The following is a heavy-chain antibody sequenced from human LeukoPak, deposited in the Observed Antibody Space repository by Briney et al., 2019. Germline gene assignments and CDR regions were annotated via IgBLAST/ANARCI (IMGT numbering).Heavy chain of an antibody. J-gene: IGHJ4*02. CDR3: AKAVVIVPTATPFDY. CDR1: GFTFSNYA. V-gene: IGHV3-23*01. CDR2: ISGSGDST. Sequence: PGGSLRLSCAASGFTFSNYAMRWVRQAPGKGLEWVSGISGSGDSTYYADSVKGRFTISRDNSKNTLYLQMNSLRAEDTAVYYCAKAVVIVPTATPFDYWGQGTLVTVSS. D-gene: IGHD2-2*01.